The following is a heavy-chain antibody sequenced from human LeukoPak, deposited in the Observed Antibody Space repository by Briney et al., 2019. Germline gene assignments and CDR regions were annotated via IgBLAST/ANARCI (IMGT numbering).Heavy chain of an antibody. D-gene: IGHD3-16*02. CDR2: IIPIFGTA. CDR1: GGTFSSYA. Sequence: SVKVSCKASGGTFSSYAISWVRQAPGQGLEWMGGIIPIFGTANYAQKFQGRVTITADESTSTAYMELSSLRSEDTAVYYCARASPPPLSLKYGMDVWGQGTTVTVSS. V-gene: IGHV1-69*13. CDR3: ARASPPPLSLKYGMDV. J-gene: IGHJ6*02.